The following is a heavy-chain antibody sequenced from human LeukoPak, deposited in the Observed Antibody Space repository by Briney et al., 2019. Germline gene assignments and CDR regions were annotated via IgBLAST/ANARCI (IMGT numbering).Heavy chain of an antibody. CDR2: IYYSGST. V-gene: IGHV4-39*01. CDR3: ARRGTSALQNWFDP. J-gene: IGHJ5*02. Sequence: PSETLSLTCTVSGGSISSSSYYWGWIRQPPGKGLEWIGSIYYSGSTYYNPSLKSRVTISVDTSKNQFSLKLSSVTAADTAVYYCARRGTSALQNWFDPWGQGTLVTVSS. D-gene: IGHD1-14*01. CDR1: GGSISSSSYY.